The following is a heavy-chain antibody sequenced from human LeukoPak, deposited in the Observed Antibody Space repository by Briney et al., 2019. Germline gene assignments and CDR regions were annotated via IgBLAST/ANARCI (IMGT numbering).Heavy chain of an antibody. CDR3: ARQRGASGSINWFDL. CDR2: IYRDDYDT. J-gene: IGHJ5*02. V-gene: IGHV5-51*01. Sequence: GESLQISCETSGYFFTTYWIGCVRQMPRTSLEWVGDIYRDDYDTRYSPSFQGHVDISADMSVRTAYLQWRSLKASGTAMYYCARQRGASGSINWFDLWGQGTLVTVSS. D-gene: IGHD3-10*01. CDR1: GYFFTTYW.